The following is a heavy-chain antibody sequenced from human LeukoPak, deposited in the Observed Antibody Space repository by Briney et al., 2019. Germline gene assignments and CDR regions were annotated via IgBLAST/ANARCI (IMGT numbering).Heavy chain of an antibody. D-gene: IGHD1-14*01. V-gene: IGHV2-5*01. CDR2: IYWNDDK. CDR1: GFSLSTSGVG. J-gene: IGHJ3*02. Sequence: SGPTLVNPTQTLTLTCTFSGFSLSTSGVGVGWIRQPPGKALEWLALIYWNDDKRYSPSLKSRLTITKDTSKNQVVLTMTNMDPVDTATYYCAHSGVLFPEWAHDAFDIWGQGTMVTVSS. CDR3: AHSGVLFPEWAHDAFDI.